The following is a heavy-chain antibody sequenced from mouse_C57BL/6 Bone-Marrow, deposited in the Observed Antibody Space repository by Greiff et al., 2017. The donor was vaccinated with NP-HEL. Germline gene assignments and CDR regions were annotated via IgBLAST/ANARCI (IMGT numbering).Heavy chain of an antibody. D-gene: IGHD1-1*01. Sequence: EVQLVESGGGLVKPGGSLKLSCAASGFTFSSYAMSWVRQTPEKRLEWVATISDGGSYTYYPDNVKGRFTISRDNAKNNLYLQMSHLKSEDTAMYYCAREIGYYYGSSSFAYWGHGTLVTVSA. J-gene: IGHJ3*01. CDR1: GFTFSSYA. CDR2: ISDGGSYT. V-gene: IGHV5-4*01. CDR3: AREIGYYYGSSSFAY.